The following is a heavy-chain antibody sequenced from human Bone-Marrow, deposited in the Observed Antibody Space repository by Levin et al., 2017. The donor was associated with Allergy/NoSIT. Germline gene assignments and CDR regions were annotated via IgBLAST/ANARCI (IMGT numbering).Heavy chain of an antibody. CDR3: ARHPSREPIAVGWGQKSYFDY. CDR1: GGSISSYY. V-gene: IGHV4-59*08. J-gene: IGHJ4*02. D-gene: IGHD6-19*01. CDR2: IYYSGST. Sequence: SETLSLTCTVFGGSISSYYWSWIRQPPGKGLEWIGYIYYSGSTNYNPSLKSRVTISVDTSKNQFSLKLSSVTAADTAVYYCARHPSREPIAVGWGQKSYFDYWGQGTLVTVSS.